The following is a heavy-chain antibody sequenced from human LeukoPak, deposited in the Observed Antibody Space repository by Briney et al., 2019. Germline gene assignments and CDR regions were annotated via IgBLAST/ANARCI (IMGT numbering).Heavy chain of an antibody. Sequence: GGSLRLSCAVSGLTVSSNYMSWVRQAPGKGLEWVSVIYSGGSTYYADSVKGRFTISRDNSKNTLYLQMNSLRAEDTAVYYCTRNWGSDNWFDPWGQGTLVTVSS. CDR2: IYSGGST. CDR1: GLTVSSNY. D-gene: IGHD7-27*01. V-gene: IGHV3-53*01. CDR3: TRNWGSDNWFDP. J-gene: IGHJ5*02.